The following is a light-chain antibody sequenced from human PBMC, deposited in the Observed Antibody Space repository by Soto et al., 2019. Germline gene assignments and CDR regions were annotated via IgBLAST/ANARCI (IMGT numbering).Light chain of an antibody. CDR1: SSDVGGYNY. CDR3: GSYTSSSTRV. J-gene: IGLJ1*01. CDR2: DVS. V-gene: IGLV2-14*01. Sequence: QTALTQPASVSGSPGQSITISCTGTSSDVGGYNYVSWYQQHPGKAPKLMIYDVSNRPSGLSNRFSGSKSGNTASLTISGLQAEDEADYYCGSYTSSSTRVFGTGTKVTVL.